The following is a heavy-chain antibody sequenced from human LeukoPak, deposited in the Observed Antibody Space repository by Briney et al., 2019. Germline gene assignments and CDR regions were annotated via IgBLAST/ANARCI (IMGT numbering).Heavy chain of an antibody. CDR3: ATSDTNGITMIVVPMGY. Sequence: ASVKVSCKASGYTFTGYYMHWVRQAPGQGLEWMGRINPNSGGTNYAQKFQGRVTMTEDTSTDTAYMELSSLRSEDTAVYYCATSDTNGITMIVVPMGYWGQGTLVTVSS. J-gene: IGHJ4*02. D-gene: IGHD3-22*01. CDR1: GYTFTGYY. V-gene: IGHV1-2*06. CDR2: INPNSGGT.